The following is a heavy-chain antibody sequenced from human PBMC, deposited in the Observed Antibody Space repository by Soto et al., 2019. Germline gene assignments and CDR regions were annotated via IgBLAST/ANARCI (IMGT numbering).Heavy chain of an antibody. CDR3: ARVWGGAFDI. Sequence: PSETLSLTCTVSGGSISSYYWSWIRQPPGKGLEWFGYIYYSGSTNYNPFLKSRVTISVDTSKNQFSLKLSSVTAADTAVYYCARVWGGAFDIWGQGTMVTVSS. D-gene: IGHD3-10*01. V-gene: IGHV4-59*01. CDR1: GGSISSYY. CDR2: IYYSGST. J-gene: IGHJ3*02.